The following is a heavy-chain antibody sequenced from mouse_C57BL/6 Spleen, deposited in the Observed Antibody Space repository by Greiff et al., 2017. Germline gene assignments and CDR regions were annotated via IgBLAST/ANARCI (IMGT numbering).Heavy chain of an antibody. CDR3: TTETTEAY. V-gene: IGHV14-1*01. CDR1: GFNIKDYY. CDR2: IDPEDGDT. Sequence: VQLQQSGAELVRPGASVKLSCTASGFNIKDYYMHWVKQRPEQGLEWIGRIDPEDGDTEYAPKFQGKATMTADTSSNPAYLQLSSLTSEDTAVYYCTTETTEAYWGQGTLVTVSA. D-gene: IGHD1-1*01. J-gene: IGHJ3*01.